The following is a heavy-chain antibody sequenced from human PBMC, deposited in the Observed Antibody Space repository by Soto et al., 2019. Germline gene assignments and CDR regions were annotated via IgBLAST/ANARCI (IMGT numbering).Heavy chain of an antibody. D-gene: IGHD5-18*01. CDR1: GFRFSSYW. CDR2: INSDGSGT. Sequence: GSSLRLSCAASGFRFSSYWMHWVRQGAGKGLVWVSQINSDGSGTIYADSVKGRFTISRDNAKNTVYLQMNSMRDEDTAMYYGATLNSFGSDYWGQGTLVTVS. J-gene: IGHJ4*02. V-gene: IGHV3-74*01. CDR3: ATLNSFGSDY.